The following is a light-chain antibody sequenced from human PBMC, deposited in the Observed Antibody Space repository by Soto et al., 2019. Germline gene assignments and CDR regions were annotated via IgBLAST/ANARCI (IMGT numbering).Light chain of an antibody. CDR1: QSIRNY. CDR3: QQTDSTPLT. J-gene: IGKJ1*01. V-gene: IGKV1-39*01. Sequence: DIQMTQSPSSLSASVGDRVTISCRASQSIRNYVSWYQQKPGTAPKLLIRAASTLQSGVPSRFSGSGSGTDFNLTISILQIEDFATYFCQQTDSTPLTFGQGTNVEI. CDR2: AAS.